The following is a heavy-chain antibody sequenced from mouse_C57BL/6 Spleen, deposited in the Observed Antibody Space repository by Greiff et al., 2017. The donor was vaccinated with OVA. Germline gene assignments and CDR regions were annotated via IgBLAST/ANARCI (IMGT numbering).Heavy chain of an antibody. Sequence: QVHVKQSGPELVKPGASVKISCKASGYTFTDYYINWVKQRPGQGLEWIGWIFPGSGSTYYNEKFKGKATLTVDKSSSTAYMLLSSLTSEDSAVYFCAREWGLRRYFDYWGQGTTLTVSS. D-gene: IGHD2-2*01. CDR3: AREWGLRRYFDY. CDR2: IFPGSGST. J-gene: IGHJ2*01. CDR1: GYTFTDYY. V-gene: IGHV1-75*01.